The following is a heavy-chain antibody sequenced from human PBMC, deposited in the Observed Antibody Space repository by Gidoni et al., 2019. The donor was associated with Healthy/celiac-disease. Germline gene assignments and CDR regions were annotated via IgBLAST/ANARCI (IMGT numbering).Heavy chain of an antibody. CDR1: GYTFTGHY. Sequence: QVQLVQSGAEVKKPGASVTFSCKASGYTFTGHYMHWVRQAPGQGLEWMGWINPNSGGTNYAQKIQGRVTMTRETSISTAYMELSRLRSDDTAVYYCARLGYCSSTSCQPPDYWGQGTLVTVSS. CDR3: ARLGYCSSTSCQPPDY. J-gene: IGHJ4*02. CDR2: INPNSGGT. D-gene: IGHD2-2*01. V-gene: IGHV1-2*02.